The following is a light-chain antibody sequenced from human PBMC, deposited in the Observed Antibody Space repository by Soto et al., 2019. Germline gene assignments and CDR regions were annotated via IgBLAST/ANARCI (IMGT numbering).Light chain of an antibody. CDR2: DAS. CDR1: QDISNY. V-gene: IGKV1-33*01. Sequence: DIQMTQSPSSLSASVGDRFTMTCHASQDISNYLNWYQQKPGKAPKLLIYDASNLETGVPSRFSGSGSGTDFTFAISSVQPEDIATYYCQQYDHLPSTFGQGTRLEIK. J-gene: IGKJ5*01. CDR3: QQYDHLPST.